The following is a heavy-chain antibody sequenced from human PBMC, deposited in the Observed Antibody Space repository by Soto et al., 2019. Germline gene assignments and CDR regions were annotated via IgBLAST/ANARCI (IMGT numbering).Heavy chain of an antibody. CDR1: GGSVSNSNYY. D-gene: IGHD2-8*01. V-gene: IGHV4-39*01. CDR3: VSQRTSVLTQAYFDY. J-gene: IGHJ4*02. CDR2: VYYRGRS. Sequence: TSETLSLTCTVSGGSVSNSNYYWGWIRQSPGKGLEWIGSVYYRGRSYSKSSVKSRVTISVDTSKNQFSLNLNSVTASDTAVYFCVSQRTSVLTQAYFDYWGPGALVTVSS.